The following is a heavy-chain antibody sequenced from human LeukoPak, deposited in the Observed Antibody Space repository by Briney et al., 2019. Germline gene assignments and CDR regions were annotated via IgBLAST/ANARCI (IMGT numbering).Heavy chain of an antibody. V-gene: IGHV3-21*01. D-gene: IGHD1-26*01. CDR2: ISSSSSYI. J-gene: IGHJ3*02. CDR1: GFTFSSYS. Sequence: GGSLRLSCAASGFTFSSYSMNWVRQAPGKGLEWVSSISSSSSYIYYADSVKGRFTISRDNAKNSLYLQMNSLRAEDTAVYYCARKDGIVGALDAFDIWGQGTMVTVSS. CDR3: ARKDGIVGALDAFDI.